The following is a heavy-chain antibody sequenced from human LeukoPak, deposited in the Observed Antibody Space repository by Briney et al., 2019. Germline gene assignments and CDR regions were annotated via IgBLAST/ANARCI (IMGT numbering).Heavy chain of an antibody. J-gene: IGHJ4*02. Sequence: SETLSLTCTVSGGSISTNNYYWGWIRQPPGKGLEWIGTIYSSGSSYYNSSLKSRVTISLDTSKNQFSLQLKSLTAVDTAAYYCARPRDYGFDDWGQGTLVTVSS. CDR3: ARPRDYGFDD. D-gene: IGHD4-17*01. CDR1: GGSISTNNYY. V-gene: IGHV4-39*01. CDR2: IYSSGSS.